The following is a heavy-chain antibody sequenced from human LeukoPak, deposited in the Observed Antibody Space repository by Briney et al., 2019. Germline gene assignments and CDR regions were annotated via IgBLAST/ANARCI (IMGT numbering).Heavy chain of an antibody. Sequence: ASVKVSCKASGYTFTSYGINWVRQAPGQGLEWMGWISAYNGNTNYAQKLQGRVTMTTDTSTSTAYMELRSLRSDDTAVYYCAVPSIHRGLLSSNWFDPWGQGTLVTVSS. D-gene: IGHD5-18*01. CDR1: GYTFTSYG. CDR2: ISAYNGNT. J-gene: IGHJ5*02. CDR3: AVPSIHRGLLSSNWFDP. V-gene: IGHV1-18*01.